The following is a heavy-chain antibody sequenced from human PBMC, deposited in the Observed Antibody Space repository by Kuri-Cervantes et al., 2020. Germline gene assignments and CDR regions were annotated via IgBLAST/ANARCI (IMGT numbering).Heavy chain of an antibody. Sequence: ETLSLTCAASGFTFSSYWMSWVRQAPGKGLEWAANIKQDGSEKYYVDSVKGRFTISRDNAKNSLYLQMNSLRAEDTAVYYCATIYGYSGYVGFDYWGQGTLVTVSS. CDR1: GFTFSSYW. CDR3: ATIYGYSGYVGFDY. CDR2: IKQDGSEK. D-gene: IGHD5-12*01. V-gene: IGHV3-7*01. J-gene: IGHJ4*02.